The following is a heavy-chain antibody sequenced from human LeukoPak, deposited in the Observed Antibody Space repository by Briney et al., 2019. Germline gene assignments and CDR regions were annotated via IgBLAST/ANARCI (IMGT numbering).Heavy chain of an antibody. CDR3: AREALGIVDY. V-gene: IGHV4-59*12. J-gene: IGHJ4*02. D-gene: IGHD7-27*01. CDR2: IYYSGST. CDR1: GGSISSYY. Sequence: SETLSLTCTVSGGSISSYYWSWIRQPPGKGLEWIGYIYYSGSTNYNPSLKSRVTISVDTSKNQFSLKLSSVTAADTAVYYCAREALGIVDYWGQGTLVTASS.